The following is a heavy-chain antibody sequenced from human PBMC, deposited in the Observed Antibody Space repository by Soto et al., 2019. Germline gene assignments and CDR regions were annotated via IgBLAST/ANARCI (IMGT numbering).Heavy chain of an antibody. D-gene: IGHD3-3*01. CDR1: GFTFSTYW. J-gene: IGHJ6*03. Sequence: HPGGSLRLSCAASGFTFSTYWMTWVRQAPGKGLEWVANMDQDGSEEYYVDSVKGRFTISRDNAKKSLYLQMSSLRAEDTAVYYCARYPTEATSRYDFWSGANYYYYYYMDVWGKGTTVTVSS. V-gene: IGHV3-7*01. CDR2: MDQDGSEE. CDR3: ARYPTEATSRYDFWSGANYYYYYYMDV.